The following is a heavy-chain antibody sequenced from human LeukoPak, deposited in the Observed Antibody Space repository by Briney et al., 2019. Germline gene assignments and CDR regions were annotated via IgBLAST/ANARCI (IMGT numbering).Heavy chain of an antibody. D-gene: IGHD3-10*01. CDR3: ARDSGH. J-gene: IGHJ1*01. V-gene: IGHV3-72*01. Sequence: GGSLRLSCAASGFTFSAHYMDWVRQAPGKGLQWVGRSRNKGNSYTTEYAASVKGRFTISRDDSKKSMYLQMNSLKTEDTAVYYCARDSGHWGQGTLVTVSS. CDR1: GFTFSAHY. CDR2: SRNKGNSYTT.